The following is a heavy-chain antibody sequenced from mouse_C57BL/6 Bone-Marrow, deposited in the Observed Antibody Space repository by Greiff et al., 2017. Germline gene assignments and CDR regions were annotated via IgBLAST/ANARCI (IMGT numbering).Heavy chain of an antibody. Sequence: VQLQQPGAELVKPGASVKLSCKASGYTFTSYWMPWVKQRPGQGLEWIGMIHPNSGSTNYNEKFKSKATLTVDKSSSTAYMQLSSLTSEDSAVYYCARGGSYWYFDVWGTGTTVTVSS. CDR1: GYTFTSYW. J-gene: IGHJ1*03. CDR3: ARGGSYWYFDV. V-gene: IGHV1-64*01. CDR2: IHPNSGST.